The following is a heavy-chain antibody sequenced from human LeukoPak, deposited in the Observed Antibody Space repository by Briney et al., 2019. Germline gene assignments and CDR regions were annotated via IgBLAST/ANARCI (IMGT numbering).Heavy chain of an antibody. V-gene: IGHV1-69*13. D-gene: IGHD3-16*02. J-gene: IGHJ4*02. CDR2: IIPIFGTA. Sequence: GASVKVSCKASGGTFSSYAISWVRQAPGQGLEWMGGIIPIFGTANYAQKFQGRVTITADESTSTAYMELSSLRSEDTAVYYCGRDRGLGELSAYDYWGQGTLVTVSS. CDR1: GGTFSSYA. CDR3: GRDRGLGELSAYDY.